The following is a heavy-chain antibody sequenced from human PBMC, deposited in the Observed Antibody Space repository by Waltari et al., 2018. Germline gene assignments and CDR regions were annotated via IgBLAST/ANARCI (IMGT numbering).Heavy chain of an antibody. D-gene: IGHD1-20*01. J-gene: IGHJ6*03. CDR2: SYYRGGP. V-gene: IGHV4-39*01. CDR1: GGSISSSSYY. Sequence: QLQLQESGPGLVKPSETLSLTCTVSGGSISSSSYYWGWIRQPPGKGLEWIVSSYYRGGPSYTQPVEGRVTICVETSKNQFSLELVSVTAAEAAVYYCARHGITGAADYYYYMDVWGKGTTVTVSS. CDR3: ARHGITGAADYYYYMDV.